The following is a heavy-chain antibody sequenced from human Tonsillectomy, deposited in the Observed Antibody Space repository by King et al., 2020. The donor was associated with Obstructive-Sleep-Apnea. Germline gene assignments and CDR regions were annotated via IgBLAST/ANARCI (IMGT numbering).Heavy chain of an antibody. J-gene: IGHJ4*02. CDR2: IKSKIEGGTS. CDR3: VTDDDGAY. CDR1: GFSFSYIW. D-gene: IGHD3-16*01. Sequence: EVQLVESGGGLVKPGGSLRLSCEASGFSFSYIWMTWVRQAPGKGLEWVGRIKSKIEGGTSEYAAPVKGRFTISRDESKNTLYLQMNSLKSEDTAVYYCVTDDDGAYWGKGTLVTVSS. V-gene: IGHV3-15*01.